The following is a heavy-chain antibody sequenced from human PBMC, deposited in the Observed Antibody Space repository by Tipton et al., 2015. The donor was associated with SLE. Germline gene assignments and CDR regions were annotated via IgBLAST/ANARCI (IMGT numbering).Heavy chain of an antibody. V-gene: IGHV4-34*01. J-gene: IGHJ4*02. CDR1: GGSFSGYY. D-gene: IGHD7-27*01. CDR3: ARDSLGIGGYYFDY. CDR2: INHSGST. Sequence: TLSLTCAVYGGSFSGYYWSWIRQPPGKGLEWIGEINHSGSTNYNPSLKSRVTISVDTSKNQFSLKLSSVTAADTAVYYCARDSLGIGGYYFDYWGQGTLVTVSS.